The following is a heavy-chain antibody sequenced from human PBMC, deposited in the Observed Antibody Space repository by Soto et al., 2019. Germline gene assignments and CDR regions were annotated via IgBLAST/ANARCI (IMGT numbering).Heavy chain of an antibody. D-gene: IGHD3-22*01. CDR1: GGSISSGDYY. J-gene: IGHJ4*02. Sequence: PSETLSLTCTVSGGSISSGDYYWSWIRQPPGKGLEWIGYIYYSGSTYSNPSLKSRVTISLDTSKNQFSLKLSSVTAADTAVYYCARTYYYDSSGYSFDYWGQGTLVTVSS. CDR3: ARTYYYDSSGYSFDY. CDR2: IYYSGST. V-gene: IGHV4-30-4*01.